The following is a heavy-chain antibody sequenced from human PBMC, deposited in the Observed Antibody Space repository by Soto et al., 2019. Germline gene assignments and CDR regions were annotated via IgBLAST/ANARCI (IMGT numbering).Heavy chain of an antibody. Sequence: QVQLVQSGAEVKKPGSSVKVSCKASGGTFSTYTITWVRQAPGQGLEWMGRIIPIIGIINYAQKVQGRVTITADKFTGTAYMELTRLRSDDTAVYYCAGDPDSHYNDSHAYSDPWGQGTLVTVSS. J-gene: IGHJ5*02. D-gene: IGHD3-22*01. V-gene: IGHV1-69*08. CDR3: AGDPDSHYNDSHAYSDP. CDR1: GGTFSTYT. CDR2: IIPIIGII.